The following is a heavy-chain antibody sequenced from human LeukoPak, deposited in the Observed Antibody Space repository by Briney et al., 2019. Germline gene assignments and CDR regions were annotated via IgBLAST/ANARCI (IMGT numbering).Heavy chain of an antibody. Sequence: GGSLRLSCATSGFTFSNAWMTWVRQAPGKGLEWVGRIKSKTYGGTTDYAAPVKGRFTISRDDSKNALYVQMNSLKTEDTAVYYCTTDPAATMILVVRWGQGTLVTVSS. D-gene: IGHD3-22*01. CDR2: IKSKTYGGTT. CDR3: TTDPAATMILVVR. V-gene: IGHV3-15*01. CDR1: GFTFSNAW. J-gene: IGHJ4*02.